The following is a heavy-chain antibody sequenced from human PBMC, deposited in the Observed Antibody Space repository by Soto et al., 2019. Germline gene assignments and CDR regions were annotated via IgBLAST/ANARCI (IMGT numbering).Heavy chain of an antibody. J-gene: IGHJ4*02. V-gene: IGHV3-49*04. CDR2: IRSKSYGGAT. CDR1: GFTFGDYA. CDR3: TRDGDYYASGTYGFFDY. D-gene: IGHD3-10*01. Sequence: GGSLRLSCTTSGFTFGDYAMSWVRQAPGKGLQWIGFIRSKSYGGATEYTASLKGRFTISRDDSKSIAYLQLNSLKTDDTAVYYCTRDGDYYASGTYGFFDYWGQGALVTVYS.